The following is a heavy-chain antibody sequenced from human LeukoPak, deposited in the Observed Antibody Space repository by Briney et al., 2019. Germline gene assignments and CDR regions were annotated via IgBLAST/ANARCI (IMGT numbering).Heavy chain of an antibody. CDR3: ARAVAARRYFDY. CDR2: IYYSGST. Sequence: PSETLSLTCTVSGGSISSYYWSWIRQPPGKGLEWIGYIYYSGSTNYNPSLKSRVTISVNTSKNQFSLKLSSVTAADTAVYYCARAVAARRYFDYWGQGTLVTVSS. CDR1: GGSISSYY. V-gene: IGHV4-59*01. J-gene: IGHJ4*02. D-gene: IGHD6-19*01.